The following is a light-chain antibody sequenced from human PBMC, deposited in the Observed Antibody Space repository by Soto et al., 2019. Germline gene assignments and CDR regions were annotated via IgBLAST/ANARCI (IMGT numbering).Light chain of an antibody. J-gene: IGLJ3*02. CDR2: EVN. Sequence: QSALTQPASVSGSLGQSITISCTGTSSDVGSCNCVSWYQQHPGKAPTLMIYEVNKRPSGISNRFSGSKSGNTASLTISGLQAEDEADYYCCSSVGSPNWVFGGGTQLTVL. CDR3: CSSVGSPNWV. CDR1: SSDVGSCNC. V-gene: IGLV2-23*02.